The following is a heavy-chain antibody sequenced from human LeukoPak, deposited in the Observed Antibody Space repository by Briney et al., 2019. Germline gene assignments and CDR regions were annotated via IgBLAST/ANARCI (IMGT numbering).Heavy chain of an antibody. V-gene: IGHV1-69*04. D-gene: IGHD3-22*01. J-gene: IGHJ4*02. Sequence: SVKVSCKASGGTFSSYAISWVRQAHGQGLEWMGRIIPIFGIANYAQKFQGRVTITADKSTSTAYMELSSLRSEDTAVYYCARTDSSGLIDYWGQGTLVTVSS. CDR3: ARTDSSGLIDY. CDR1: GGTFSSYA. CDR2: IIPIFGIA.